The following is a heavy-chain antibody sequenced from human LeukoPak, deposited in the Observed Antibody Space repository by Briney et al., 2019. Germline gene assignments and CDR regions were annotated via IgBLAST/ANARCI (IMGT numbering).Heavy chain of an antibody. CDR2: IYYSGST. CDR1: GGSISSSSYY. J-gene: IGHJ4*02. CDR3: ARLKLAAADKYYFDY. V-gene: IGHV4-39*01. Sequence: SETLSLTCTVSGGSISSSSYYWGWIRQPPGKGLEWIGSIYYSGSTYCNPSLKSRVTISVDTSKNQFSLKLSSVTAADTAVYYCARLKLAAADKYYFDYWGQGTLVTVSS. D-gene: IGHD6-13*01.